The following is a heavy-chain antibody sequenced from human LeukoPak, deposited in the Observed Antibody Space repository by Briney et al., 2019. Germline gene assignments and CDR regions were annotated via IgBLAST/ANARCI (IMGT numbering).Heavy chain of an antibody. CDR3: ARGDSGSYYFDY. V-gene: IGHV3-48*03. CDR1: GFTFSSYE. CDR2: ISSSGNTI. D-gene: IGHD1-26*01. J-gene: IGHJ4*02. Sequence: SGGALRLSCAASGFTFSSYEMNWVRQAPGKGLEWVSYISSSGNTIYYADSVKGRFTISRDNAKNSLYLQMNSLRAEDTAVYYCARGDSGSYYFDYWGQGTLVTVSS.